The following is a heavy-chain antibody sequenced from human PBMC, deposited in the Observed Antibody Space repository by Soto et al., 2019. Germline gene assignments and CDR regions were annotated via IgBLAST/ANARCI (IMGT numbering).Heavy chain of an antibody. J-gene: IGHJ4*02. CDR1: GFTFSNAW. V-gene: IGHV3-15*07. Sequence: GGSLRLSCAASGFTFSNAWMNWVRQAPGKGLEWVGRIKSKTDGGTTDYTAPVKGRFTISRDDSKNTLYLQMNSMKTEDTAVYYCTTQVYYYGSGTVEYWGQGTLVTVSS. CDR3: TTQVYYYGSGTVEY. D-gene: IGHD3-10*01. CDR2: IKSKTDGGTT.